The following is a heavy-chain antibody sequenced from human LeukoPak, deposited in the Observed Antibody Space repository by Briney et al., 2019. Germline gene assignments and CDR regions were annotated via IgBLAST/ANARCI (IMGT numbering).Heavy chain of an antibody. CDR3: ARGDGYNDAEYLQH. Sequence: GGSPSLSCAATGFTFSGYWMHWVRQAPGKGLEWVARINERGSVISYADSVKGRFTISRDSSKKTLYLQMNSLRVEDTAVYYCARGDGYNDAEYLQHWGQGTLVTVS. D-gene: IGHD5-24*01. J-gene: IGHJ1*01. CDR2: INERGSVI. CDR1: GFTFSGYW. V-gene: IGHV3-74*01.